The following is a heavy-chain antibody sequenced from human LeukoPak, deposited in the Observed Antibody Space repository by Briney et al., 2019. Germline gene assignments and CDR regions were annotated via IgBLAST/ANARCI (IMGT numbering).Heavy chain of an antibody. J-gene: IGHJ4*02. D-gene: IGHD3-22*01. CDR2: IYYSGST. V-gene: IGHV4-61*01. CDR1: GGSVSSGSYY. Sequence: SETLSLTCTASGGSVSSGSYYWSWIRQPPGKGLEWIGYIYYSGSTNYNPSLKSRVTISVDTSKNQFSLELSSVTAADTAVYYCARVRDYYDSSAGSIYFDYWGQGTLVTVSS. CDR3: ARVRDYYDSSAGSIYFDY.